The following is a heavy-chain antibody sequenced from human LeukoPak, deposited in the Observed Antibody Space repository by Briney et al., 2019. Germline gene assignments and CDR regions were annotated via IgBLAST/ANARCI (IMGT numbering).Heavy chain of an antibody. D-gene: IGHD2-21*02. CDR3: ARRSSRRYCGGDCQIDY. Sequence: SETLSLTCTVSGGSISSSSYYWGWIRQPPGKGLEWIGSIYYSGSTYYNPSLKSRVTISVDTSKNQFSLKLSSVTAADTAVYYCARRSSRRYCGGDCQIDYWGQGTLVTVSS. CDR2: IYYSGST. V-gene: IGHV4-39*01. J-gene: IGHJ4*02. CDR1: GGSISSSSYY.